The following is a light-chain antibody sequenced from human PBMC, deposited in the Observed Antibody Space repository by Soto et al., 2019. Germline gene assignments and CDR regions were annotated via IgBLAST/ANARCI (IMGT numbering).Light chain of an antibody. CDR1: QRVSSSY. Sequence: EIVLTQSPGTLSLSPGERATLSCRASQRVSSSYLAWYQQKPGQAPRLLIYGASSRATGIPDRFSGSGSGTDFTLIISRLEPEDFAVFYCQQYGTSPITVGQGTRLEIK. CDR2: GAS. J-gene: IGKJ5*01. CDR3: QQYGTSPIT. V-gene: IGKV3-20*01.